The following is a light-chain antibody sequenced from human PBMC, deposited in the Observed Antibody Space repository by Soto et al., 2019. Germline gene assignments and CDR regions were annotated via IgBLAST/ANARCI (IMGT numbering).Light chain of an antibody. Sequence: DIQMTQSPSSLSASVGDRVIITCRASQGIGDALGWYQQKPGKAPERLIYRSFNLQSGVQSRFSGSGSGKEFTLTSSSLQPEDFVTYYCLQYNSYPVTFGQGTKLEIK. CDR3: LQYNSYPVT. CDR2: RSF. V-gene: IGKV1-17*01. CDR1: QGIGDA. J-gene: IGKJ2*01.